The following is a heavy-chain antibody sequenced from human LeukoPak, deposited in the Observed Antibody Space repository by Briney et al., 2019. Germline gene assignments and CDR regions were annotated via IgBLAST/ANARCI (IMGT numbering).Heavy chain of an antibody. V-gene: IGHV1-18*01. D-gene: IGHD3-10*01. CDR2: ISAYNGNT. J-gene: IGHJ6*03. CDR3: ARDLEYYGSGGDYMDV. Sequence: ASVKVSCKASGYTFTSYGISWVRQAPGQGLEWMGWISAYNGNTNYAQKLQGRVTMTTHTSTSTAYMELRSLRSDDTAVYYCARDLEYYGSGGDYMDVWGKGTTVTVSS. CDR1: GYTFTSYG.